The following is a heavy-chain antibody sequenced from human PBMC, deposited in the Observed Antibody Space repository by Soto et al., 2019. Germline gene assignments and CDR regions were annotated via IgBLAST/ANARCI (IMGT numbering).Heavy chain of an antibody. CDR1: GITFGSRA. J-gene: IGHJ4*02. V-gene: IGHV3-23*01. Sequence: EVQLLESGGDLIQPGGSLRLSCVASGITFGSRAMSWVRQAPGEGLEWVSAISGSGGSTYYADSVKGRFTISRDNSKNTLYLQMNSLRAEDTAVYYCAKVPFWSGLDYWGQGTLVTVSS. CDR2: ISGSGGST. CDR3: AKVPFWSGLDY. D-gene: IGHD3-3*01.